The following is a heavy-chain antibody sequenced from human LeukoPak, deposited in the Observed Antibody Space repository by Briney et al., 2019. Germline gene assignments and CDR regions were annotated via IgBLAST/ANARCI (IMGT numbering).Heavy chain of an antibody. J-gene: IGHJ4*02. V-gene: IGHV4-59*08. Sequence: PSETLSLTCTVSGAPITSYYWSWIRQPPGRGLEYIGYIYYSGSTNYSPSLKSRVTISVDTYKNQLSMKLSSVTAADTAVYYCARLKHYYDTSGYALFDYWGQGTLVTVSS. CDR1: GAPITSYY. CDR2: IYYSGST. CDR3: ARLKHYYDTSGYALFDY. D-gene: IGHD3-22*01.